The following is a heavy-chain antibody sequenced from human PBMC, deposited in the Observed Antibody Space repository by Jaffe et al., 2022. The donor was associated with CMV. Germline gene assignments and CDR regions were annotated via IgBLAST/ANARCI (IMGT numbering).Heavy chain of an antibody. V-gene: IGHV3-7*01. CDR1: GFTFSSYW. CDR2: IKQDGSEK. D-gene: IGHD4-17*01. CDR3: ARVHYGDYWQSPDY. Sequence: EVQLVESGGGLVQPGGSLRLSCAASGFTFSSYWMSWVRQAPGKGLEWVANIKQDGSEKYYVDSVKGRFTISRDNAKNSLYLQMNSLRAEDTAVYYCARVHYGDYWQSPDYWGQGTLVTVSS. J-gene: IGHJ4*02.